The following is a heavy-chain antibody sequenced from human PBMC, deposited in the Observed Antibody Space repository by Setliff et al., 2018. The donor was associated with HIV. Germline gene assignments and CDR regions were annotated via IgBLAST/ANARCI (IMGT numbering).Heavy chain of an antibody. CDR1: GFPFSSYG. Sequence: ASVKVSCKASGFPFSSYGISWVRQAPGQGLEWMGWISAYNGKTEYAQNFQGRVTMTTDISTSTAWTSTSTAYMELRSLRSDDTAVYYCGRVPYRSAWFSGGHNPFDVWGQGTMVTVSS. V-gene: IGHV1-18*01. D-gene: IGHD6-19*01. J-gene: IGHJ3*01. CDR2: ISAYNGKT. CDR3: GRVPYRSAWFSGGHNPFDV.